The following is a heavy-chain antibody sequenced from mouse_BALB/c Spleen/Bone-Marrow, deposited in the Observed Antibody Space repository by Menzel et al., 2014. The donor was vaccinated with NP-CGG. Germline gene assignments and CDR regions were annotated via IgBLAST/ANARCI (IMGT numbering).Heavy chain of an antibody. V-gene: IGHV3-8*02. CDR1: GDSITSGY. CDR3: ARYDGSYYYAMDY. J-gene: IGHJ4*01. Sequence: VQLKESGPSLVKPSQTLSLTCSVTGDSITSGYWNWIRKFPGNKLEYMGYISYSGSTYYNPSLKSRISITRDTSKNLYYLQLNSVTTEDTATYYCARYDGSYYYAMDYWGQGTSVTVSS. CDR2: ISYSGST. D-gene: IGHD2-3*01.